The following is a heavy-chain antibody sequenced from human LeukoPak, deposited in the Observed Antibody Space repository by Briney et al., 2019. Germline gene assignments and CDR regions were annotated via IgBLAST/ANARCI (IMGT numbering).Heavy chain of an antibody. CDR2: IDHTGST. CDR3: ARGLLRFPDV. D-gene: IGHD3-3*01. CDR1: SGSFSGYH. Sequence: SETLSLTCAVSSGSFSGYHWTWIRQPPGKGVGWIGEIDHTGSTNYNSSLKSRVTISVDTSKNQFSLKLASVTAADTAVYYCARGLLRFPDVWGQGTTVTVS. V-gene: IGHV4-34*01. J-gene: IGHJ6*02.